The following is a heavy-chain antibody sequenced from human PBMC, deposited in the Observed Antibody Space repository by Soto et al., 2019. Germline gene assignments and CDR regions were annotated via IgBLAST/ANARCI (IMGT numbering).Heavy chain of an antibody. CDR3: ARDGGTIGNH. CDR2: ISSSGSTK. CDR1: GFTFSSFE. V-gene: IGHV3-48*03. D-gene: IGHD1-7*01. J-gene: IGHJ5*02. Sequence: EMQLVESGGGLVQPGGSLRLSCAASGFTFSSFEMNWVRQAPGKGLEWVSYISSSGSTKYYADSVRGRFTISRDNAKNSLYLQMNSLRAEDTAVYYCARDGGTIGNHWGQGTLVTVSS.